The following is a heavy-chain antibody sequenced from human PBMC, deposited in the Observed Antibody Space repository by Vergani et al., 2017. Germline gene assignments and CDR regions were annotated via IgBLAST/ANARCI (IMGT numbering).Heavy chain of an antibody. V-gene: IGHV4-34*01. J-gene: IGHJ4*02. CDR3: ASGYSSGWYTDVKDYFDY. CDR2: INHSGST. Sequence: QVQLQQWGAGLLKPSETLSLTCAVYGGSFSGYYWSWIRQPPGKGLEWIGEINHSGSTNYNPSLKSRVTISVDTSKNQFSLKLSSVTAADTAVYYCASGYSSGWYTDVKDYFDYWGQGTLVTVSS. CDR1: GGSFSGYY. D-gene: IGHD6-19*01.